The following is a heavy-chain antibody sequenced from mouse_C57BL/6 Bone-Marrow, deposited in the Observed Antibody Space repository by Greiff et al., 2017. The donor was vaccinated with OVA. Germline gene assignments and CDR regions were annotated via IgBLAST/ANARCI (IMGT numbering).Heavy chain of an antibody. J-gene: IGHJ4*01. CDR3: ARSGVYYYGSSFDYAMDY. D-gene: IGHD1-1*01. CDR2: IYPGSGNT. V-gene: IGHV1-76*01. CDR1: GYTFTDYY. Sequence: VQLQQSGAELVRPGASVKLSCKASGYTFTDYYINWVKQRPGQGLEWIARIYPGSGNTYYNEKFKGKATLTAEKSSSTAYMQLSSLTSEDSAVDFCARSGVYYYGSSFDYAMDYWGQGTSVTVSS.